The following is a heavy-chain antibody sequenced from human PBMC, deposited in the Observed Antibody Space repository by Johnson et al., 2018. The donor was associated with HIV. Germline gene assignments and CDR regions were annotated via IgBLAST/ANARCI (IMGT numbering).Heavy chain of an antibody. CDR2: IRYDGSNK. D-gene: IGHD3-10*01. V-gene: IGHV3-30*02. Sequence: QVQLVESGGGVVKPGRSLRLSCAASGFTFSSYGMHWVRQAPGKGLEWVAFIRYDGSNKYYADSVKGRFTISRDNSKNTLDLQMNSLTIEDTAVFYCAKTRMGGILDAFDLWGQGTMVIVS. CDR3: AKTRMGGILDAFDL. J-gene: IGHJ3*01. CDR1: GFTFSSYG.